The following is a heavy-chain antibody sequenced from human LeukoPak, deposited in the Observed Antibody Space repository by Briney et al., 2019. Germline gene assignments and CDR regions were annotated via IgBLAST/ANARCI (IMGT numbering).Heavy chain of an antibody. J-gene: IGHJ4*02. V-gene: IGHV4-34*01. Sequence: SETLSLTCVVYGASFSNYYWSWIRQPPGKGLEWIGENNQTGSTNYSPSLNSRVTISVDMSKNQFSLKVTSMTASDTAVYYCASSVAVPTAADYWGQGTLVTVSS. CDR2: NNQTGST. CDR3: ASSVAVPTAADY. CDR1: GASFSNYY. D-gene: IGHD2-2*01.